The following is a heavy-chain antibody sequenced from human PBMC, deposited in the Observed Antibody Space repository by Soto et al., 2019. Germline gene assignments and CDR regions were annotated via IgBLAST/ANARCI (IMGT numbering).Heavy chain of an antibody. CDR1: GFSLSTSGVG. J-gene: IGHJ6*02. D-gene: IGHD2-15*01. Sequence: QITLKESGPTLVKPTQTLTLTCTFSGFSLSTSGVGVAWIRQPPEKALEWLALIYWDDDKCYRPSLESRLTITKDTSKNQVVLTMTNMDSVDTATYYCAYLPCSGGSCYWFSFSGMDVWGQGTTVTVSS. V-gene: IGHV2-5*02. CDR3: AYLPCSGGSCYWFSFSGMDV. CDR2: IYWDDDK.